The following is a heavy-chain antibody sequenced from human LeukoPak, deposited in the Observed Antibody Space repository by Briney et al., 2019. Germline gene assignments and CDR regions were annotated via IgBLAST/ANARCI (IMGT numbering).Heavy chain of an antibody. D-gene: IGHD2-2*02. CDR2: ISSSSSYI. V-gene: IGHV3-21*01. CDR3: ARDLAIHAFDI. J-gene: IGHJ3*02. CDR1: GFTFSSYS. Sequence: GGSLRLSCAASGFTFSSYSMNWVSQAPGKGLEWVSSISSSSSYIYYADSVKGRFTISRDNAKNSLYLQMNSLRAEDTAVYYCARDLAIHAFDIWGQGTMVTVSS.